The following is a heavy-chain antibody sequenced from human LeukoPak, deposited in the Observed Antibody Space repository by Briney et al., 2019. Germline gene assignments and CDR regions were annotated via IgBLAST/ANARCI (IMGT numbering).Heavy chain of an antibody. D-gene: IGHD1-1*01. V-gene: IGHV3-23*01. CDR1: GFTFSSYA. CDR3: AKEQLGYFDY. Sequence: GGSLRLSCAASGFTFSSYAMSWVRQAPGKGLEWVSAITHNGGSTYYADSVKGRFTISRDNSKNSLFLQMNSLRAEDTAVYFCAKEQLGYFDYWGQGTLVAVSS. CDR2: ITHNGGST. J-gene: IGHJ4*02.